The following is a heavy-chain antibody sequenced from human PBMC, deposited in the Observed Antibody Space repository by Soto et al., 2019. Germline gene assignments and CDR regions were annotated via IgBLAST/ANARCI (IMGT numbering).Heavy chain of an antibody. V-gene: IGHV3-64D*08. CDR2: ISSNGGST. D-gene: IGHD3-10*01. CDR1: GFTFSSYA. Sequence: GGSLRLSCSASGFTFSSYAMHWVRQAPGKGLEYVSAISSNGGSTYYADSVKGRFTISRDNSKNTLYLQMSSLRAEDTAVYYCVKDCLGCRYGSGSYYNVISVETKFFELVAFDIWGQGTMVTASS. CDR3: VKDCLGCRYGSGSYYNVISVETKFFELVAFDI. J-gene: IGHJ3*02.